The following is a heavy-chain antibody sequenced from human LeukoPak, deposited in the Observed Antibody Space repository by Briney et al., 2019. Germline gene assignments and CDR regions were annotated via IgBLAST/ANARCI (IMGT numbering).Heavy chain of an antibody. V-gene: IGHV3-7*01. Sequence: GGSLRLSCAASGFTFSSYWMSWVRQAPGKGLKWVANIKQDGSEKYYVDSVKGRFTISRDNAKNSLYLQMNSLRAEDTAVYYCARHYYDSSGYYLSYYYYGMDVWGQGTTVTVSS. CDR3: ARHYYDSSGYYLSYYYYGMDV. CDR1: GFTFSSYW. CDR2: IKQDGSEK. D-gene: IGHD3-22*01. J-gene: IGHJ6*02.